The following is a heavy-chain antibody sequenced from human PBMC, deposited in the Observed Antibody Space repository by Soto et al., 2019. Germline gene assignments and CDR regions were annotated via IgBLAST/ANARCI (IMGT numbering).Heavy chain of an antibody. CDR1: GGTFSSYA. D-gene: IGHD6-19*01. Sequence: SVKVSCKASGGTFSSYAISWVRQAPGQGLEWMGGIIPIFGTANYAQKFQGRVTITADEPTSTAYMELSSLRSEDTAVYYCARPLYSSGWYVGAFDIWGQGTMVTVSS. CDR3: ARPLYSSGWYVGAFDI. V-gene: IGHV1-69*13. J-gene: IGHJ3*02. CDR2: IIPIFGTA.